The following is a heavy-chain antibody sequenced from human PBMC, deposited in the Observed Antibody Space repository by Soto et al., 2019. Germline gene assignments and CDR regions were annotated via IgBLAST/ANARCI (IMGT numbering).Heavy chain of an antibody. D-gene: IGHD2-15*01. CDR1: GGTFSSYT. V-gene: IGHV1-69*04. J-gene: IGHJ6*04. CDR3: ARDGGGYCSGGSCYSA. CDR2: IIPILGIA. Sequence: GASVKVSCKASGGTFSSYTISWVRQAPGQGLEWMGRIIPILGIANYAQKFQGRVTITADKSTSTAYMELSSLRSEDTAVYYCARDGGGYCSGGSCYSAWGKGTTVTVSS.